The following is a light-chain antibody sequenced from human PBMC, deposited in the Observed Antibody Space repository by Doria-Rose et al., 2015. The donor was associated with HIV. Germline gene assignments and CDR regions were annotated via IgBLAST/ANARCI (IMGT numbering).Light chain of an antibody. V-gene: IGKV3-15*01. CDR1: QSVSSN. Sequence: IVLTQSPATLSVSPGESATLSCRASQSVSSNLAWYQRKPGQAPRLLIYGASTRATGIPARFSGSGSGTEFTLTISSLQSEDFAVYYCQQYNNWPPVSFGQGTRLEIK. J-gene: IGKJ5*01. CDR3: QQYNNWPPVS. CDR2: GAS.